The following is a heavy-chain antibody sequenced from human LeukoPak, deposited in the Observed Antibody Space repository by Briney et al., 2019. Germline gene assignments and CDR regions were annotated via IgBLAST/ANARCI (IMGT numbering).Heavy chain of an antibody. Sequence: SQTLSLTCAISGDXVSNKNVAWNWVRQSPSRGLEWLGRASYKSEWSFNYAASVKSRITINADTSKNQFSLRLNSVTPEDTAVYYCARVVYSNSWYKGGDYWGQGTLVTVSS. CDR3: ARVVYSNSWYKGGDY. V-gene: IGHV6-1*01. CDR1: GDXVSNKNVA. CDR2: ASYKSEWSF. D-gene: IGHD6-13*01. J-gene: IGHJ4*02.